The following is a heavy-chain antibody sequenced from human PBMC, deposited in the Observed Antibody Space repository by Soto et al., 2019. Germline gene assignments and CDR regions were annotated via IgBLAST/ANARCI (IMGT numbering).Heavy chain of an antibody. V-gene: IGHV1-69*06. CDR3: ARALYCSSTSCYGGY. Sequence: QVQLVQSGAEVKKPGSSVKVSCKASGGTFSSYAISWVRQAPGQGLEWMGGIIPIFGTANYAQKFQGRVTITADKSTSTVYMERSSLRSEDTAVYYCARALYCSSTSCYGGYWGQGSLVTVSS. CDR1: GGTFSSYA. J-gene: IGHJ4*02. D-gene: IGHD2-2*01. CDR2: IIPIFGTA.